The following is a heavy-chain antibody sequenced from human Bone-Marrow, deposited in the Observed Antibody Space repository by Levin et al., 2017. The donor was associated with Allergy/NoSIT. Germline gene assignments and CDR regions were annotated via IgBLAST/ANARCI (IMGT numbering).Heavy chain of an antibody. Sequence: SVKVSCKASGGTFSSYAISWVRQAPGQGLEWMGGIIPIFGTANYAQKFQGRVTITADESTSTAYMELSSLRSEDTAVYYCAKGDQAYYYYYYGMDVWGQGTTVTVSS. CDR3: AKGDQAYYYYYYGMDV. CDR2: IIPIFGTA. J-gene: IGHJ6*02. CDR1: GGTFSSYA. V-gene: IGHV1-69*13.